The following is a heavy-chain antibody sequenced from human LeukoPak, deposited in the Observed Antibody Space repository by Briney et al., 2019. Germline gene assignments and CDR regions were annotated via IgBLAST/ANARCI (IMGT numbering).Heavy chain of an antibody. Sequence: SDTLSLTCTVSGGSIGSHYWSWLRQPPGKGLEWIAYIHYSGSTNYTPSLTSRVTISADTSKNQFYLKLNSVTAADTAVYYCARDTDAFDIWGQGTMVIVSP. CDR1: GGSIGSHY. CDR3: ARDTDAFDI. J-gene: IGHJ3*02. V-gene: IGHV4-59*11. CDR2: IHYSGST.